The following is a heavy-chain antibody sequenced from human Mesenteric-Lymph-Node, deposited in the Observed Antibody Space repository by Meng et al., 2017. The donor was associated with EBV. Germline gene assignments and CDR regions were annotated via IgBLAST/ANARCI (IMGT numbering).Heavy chain of an antibody. V-gene: IGHV4-4*03. CDR2: VYHSGST. CDR3: AEVLNGYYYFDY. J-gene: IGHJ4*02. CDR1: GASISGPNW. Sequence: VMPQESGPGWVKPPGTLSPPGSASGASISGPNWWSWVRQPPGKGLEWIGEVYHSGSTNYNPSLKSRVSMSVDTSKNHFSLKLTSVTAADTAMYYCAEVLNGYYYFDYWGQGTLVTVSS. D-gene: IGHD3-22*01.